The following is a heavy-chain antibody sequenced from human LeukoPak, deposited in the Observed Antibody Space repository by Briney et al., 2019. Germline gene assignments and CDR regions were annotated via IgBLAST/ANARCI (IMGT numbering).Heavy chain of an antibody. CDR2: INPNSGGT. V-gene: IGHV1-2*02. J-gene: IGHJ6*03. CDR3: AKNGNYMDV. Sequence: ASVKVSCKASGYTFTGYYMHWVRQAPGQGLEWMGWINPNSGGTNYAQKFQGRVTMTRDTSISTAYMELNSLRAEDTAVYYCAKNGNYMDVWGKGTTVTVSS. CDR1: GYTFTGYY.